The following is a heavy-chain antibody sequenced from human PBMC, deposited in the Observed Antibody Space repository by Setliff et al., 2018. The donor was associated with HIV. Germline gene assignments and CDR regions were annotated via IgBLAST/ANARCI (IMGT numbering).Heavy chain of an antibody. D-gene: IGHD3-22*01. Sequence: LRLSCAASGFTFSSYSMNWVRQAPGKGLEWVSSISSSSSYIYYADSVKGRFTISRDNAKNSLYLQMNSLRAEDTAVYYCARVVGAYYDSSGYYYSYYSDYWGQGTLVTVSS. CDR2: ISSSSSYI. J-gene: IGHJ4*02. CDR3: ARVVGAYYDSSGYYYSYYSDY. V-gene: IGHV3-21*01. CDR1: GFTFSSYS.